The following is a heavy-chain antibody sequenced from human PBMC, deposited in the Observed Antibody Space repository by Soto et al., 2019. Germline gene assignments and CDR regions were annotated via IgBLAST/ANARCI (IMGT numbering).Heavy chain of an antibody. V-gene: IGHV4-30-2*01. Sequence: SDTLYLTCAISGLPISSGDYSCNWFRQPPGKGLEWIGYIYYGGSSYYNPSFQSRVTMSVDRSRNLFYLKLHSVTAPDTALYYCARVRREYDNSGPVDYWGQGTLVSVSS. CDR2: IYYGGSS. CDR3: ARVRREYDNSGPVDY. J-gene: IGHJ4*02. CDR1: GLPISSGDYS. D-gene: IGHD3-22*01.